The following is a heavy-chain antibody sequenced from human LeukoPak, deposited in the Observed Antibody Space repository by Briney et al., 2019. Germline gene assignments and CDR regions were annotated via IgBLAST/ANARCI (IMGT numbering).Heavy chain of an antibody. CDR1: GGTFSSYA. J-gene: IGHJ5*02. CDR3: ARTYGSGSYYNGEWFDP. V-gene: IGHV1-69*13. CDR2: IIPIFGTA. Sequence: SVKVSCTASGGTFSSYAISWVRQAPGQGLEWMGGIIPIFGTANYAQKFQGRVTITADESTSTAYMELSSLRSEDTAVYYCARTYGSGSYYNGEWFDPWGQGTLVTVSS. D-gene: IGHD3-10*01.